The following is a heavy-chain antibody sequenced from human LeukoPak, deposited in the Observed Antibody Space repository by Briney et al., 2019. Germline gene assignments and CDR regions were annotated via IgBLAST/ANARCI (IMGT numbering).Heavy chain of an antibody. CDR1: GFFFSNYA. CDR2: ITGDGGGT. Sequence: PGGSLRVSCAASGFFFSNYAMMWVRQVPGKGLAWVSSITGDGGGTFYADPVKGRFTISRDNSKNTLYLQMSSLRAEDAAVYYCAKGRGQWKVDWFDPWGQGTLVTVSS. V-gene: IGHV3-23*01. D-gene: IGHD6-19*01. J-gene: IGHJ5*02. CDR3: AKGRGQWKVDWFDP.